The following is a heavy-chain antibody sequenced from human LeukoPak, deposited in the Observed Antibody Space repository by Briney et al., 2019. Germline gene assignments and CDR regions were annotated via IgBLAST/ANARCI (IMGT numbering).Heavy chain of an antibody. D-gene: IGHD4-23*01. V-gene: IGHV4-59*01. CDR1: DGSISRYY. Sequence: SETLSLTCIVSDGSISRYYWSWIRQPPGKGLEWIGHIYYSESADYNPSLKSRVTISVDTSKNQFSLKLSPVTAADTALYYCARGTVVTPYFQQWGQGTLVTVSS. CDR2: IYYSESA. CDR3: ARGTVVTPYFQQ. J-gene: IGHJ1*01.